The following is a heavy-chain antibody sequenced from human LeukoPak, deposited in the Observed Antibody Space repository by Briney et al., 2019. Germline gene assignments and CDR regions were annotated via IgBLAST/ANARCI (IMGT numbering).Heavy chain of an antibody. Sequence: PGGSLRLSCAASGFTFSSYWMSWVRQAPGKGLEWVSAISGSGGSTYYADSVKGRFTISRDNSKNTLYLQMNSLRAEDTAVYYCAKDLGIVSGIVVVVAATHDAFDIWGQGTMVTVSS. CDR1: GFTFSSYW. V-gene: IGHV3-23*01. CDR3: AKDLGIVSGIVVVVAATHDAFDI. CDR2: ISGSGGST. J-gene: IGHJ3*02. D-gene: IGHD2-15*01.